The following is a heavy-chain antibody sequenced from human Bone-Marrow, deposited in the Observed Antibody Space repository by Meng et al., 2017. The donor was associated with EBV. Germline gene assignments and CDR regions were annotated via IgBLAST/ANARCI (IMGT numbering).Heavy chain of an antibody. CDR1: GYTFTSYD. CDR3: ARVLCGSCYSIDY. J-gene: IGHJ4*02. V-gene: IGHV1-8*01. CDR2: MNPNSGNT. D-gene: IGHD2-15*01. Sequence: QGQLVKAGGEVKSAGASVKVSCKASGYTFTSYDINWVRQATGQGLEWMGWMNPNSGNTGYAQKFQGRVTMTRNTSISTAYMELSSLRSEDTAVYYCARVLCGSCYSIDYWGQGTLVTVSS.